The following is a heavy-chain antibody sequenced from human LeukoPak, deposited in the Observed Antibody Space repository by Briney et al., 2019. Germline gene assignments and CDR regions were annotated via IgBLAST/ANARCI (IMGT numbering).Heavy chain of an antibody. CDR2: INSDGSST. Sequence: GGSLRLSCAASGFTFSSYWMHWVRQAPGKGLVWVSRINSDGSSTSHADSVKGRFTISRDNAKNTLYLQMNSLRAEDTAVYYCARGAYGDYGFYAFDIWGQGTMVTVSS. J-gene: IGHJ3*02. CDR3: ARGAYGDYGFYAFDI. CDR1: GFTFSSYW. D-gene: IGHD4-17*01. V-gene: IGHV3-74*01.